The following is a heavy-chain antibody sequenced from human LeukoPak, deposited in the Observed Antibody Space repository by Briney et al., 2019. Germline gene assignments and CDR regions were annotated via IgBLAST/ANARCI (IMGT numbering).Heavy chain of an antibody. Sequence: GGSLRLSYAVSGFSVSNNYMNWVRQAPGRGLEWVSVLYRDGSTYYADSVKGRFTISRDNSKNTLYLQMNSLRAEDTAVYYCARSRKEYYYDRSGPDAFDIWGQGTMVTVSS. D-gene: IGHD3-22*01. CDR1: GFSVSNNY. V-gene: IGHV3-53*01. J-gene: IGHJ3*02. CDR2: LYRDGST. CDR3: ARSRKEYYYDRSGPDAFDI.